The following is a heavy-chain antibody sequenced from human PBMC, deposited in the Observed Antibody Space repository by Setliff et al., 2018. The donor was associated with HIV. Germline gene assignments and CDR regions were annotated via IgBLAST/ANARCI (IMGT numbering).Heavy chain of an antibody. V-gene: IGHV1-8*01. CDR2: MNPNSGNT. CDR3: ARFSYGSVWPETDY. D-gene: IGHD6-25*01. J-gene: IGHJ4*02. CDR1: GSTFSSYD. Sequence: GASVKVSCKASGSTFSSYDINWVRQATGQGLEWMGWMNPNSGNTGYAQKFQGRVTMTRNTSISTAYMELRSLRSEDTAMYYCARFSYGSVWPETDYWGQGTLVTVSS.